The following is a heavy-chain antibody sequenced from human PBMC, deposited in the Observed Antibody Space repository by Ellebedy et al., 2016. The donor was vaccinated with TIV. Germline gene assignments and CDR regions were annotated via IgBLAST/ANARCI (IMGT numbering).Heavy chain of an antibody. D-gene: IGHD6-19*01. J-gene: IGHJ4*02. Sequence: SLKISCAASGFTFDDYAMHWVRQAPGKGLEWVSGISWNSGTIGSADSVKGRFTISRDNAKNSLYLQMNSLRADDTAVYYCARDAENIAVTDYFDYWGQGTLVTVSS. CDR3: ARDAENIAVTDYFDY. V-gene: IGHV3-9*01. CDR2: ISWNSGTI. CDR1: GFTFDDYA.